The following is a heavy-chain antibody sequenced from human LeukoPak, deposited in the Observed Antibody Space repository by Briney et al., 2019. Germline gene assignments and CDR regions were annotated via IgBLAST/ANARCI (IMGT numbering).Heavy chain of an antibody. Sequence: SVKVSCKASGYTFTSYYMHWVRQAPGQGLEWRGIINPGGGSTSYAQKFQGRVTMTRDTSTSTVYMELSSLRSEDTAVYYCARVGFGLVDAFDIWGQGTMVTVSS. J-gene: IGHJ3*02. CDR3: ARVGFGLVDAFDI. D-gene: IGHD3-3*01. CDR2: INPGGGST. V-gene: IGHV1-46*01. CDR1: GYTFTSYY.